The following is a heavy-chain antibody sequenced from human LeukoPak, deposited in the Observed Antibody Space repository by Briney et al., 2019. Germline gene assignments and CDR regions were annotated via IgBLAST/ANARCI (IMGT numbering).Heavy chain of an antibody. J-gene: IGHJ4*02. CDR1: GFTFSSSN. D-gene: IGHD6-13*01. CDR3: ARVAAAHFDY. Sequence: GGSLRLSCAASGFTFSSSNMNWVRQAPGKGLEWVSSISSSSSHIYYADSVKGRFTSSRDNAKNSVFLQMNSLRAEDTAVYYCARVAAAHFDYWGQGNLVAVSS. V-gene: IGHV3-21*01. CDR2: ISSSSSHI.